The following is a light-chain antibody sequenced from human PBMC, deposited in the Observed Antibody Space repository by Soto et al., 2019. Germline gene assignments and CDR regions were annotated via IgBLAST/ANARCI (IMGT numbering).Light chain of an antibody. Sequence: EIVLTQSPATLSLSPGERATLSCRASQSVSSYLAWYQQKPGQAPRLLIYDASNRATGITDRFSGSGSGTDFTLTISSLEPEDFAVYYCQQRSNWPITFGQGTRLEIK. V-gene: IGKV3-11*01. CDR1: QSVSSY. CDR3: QQRSNWPIT. J-gene: IGKJ5*01. CDR2: DAS.